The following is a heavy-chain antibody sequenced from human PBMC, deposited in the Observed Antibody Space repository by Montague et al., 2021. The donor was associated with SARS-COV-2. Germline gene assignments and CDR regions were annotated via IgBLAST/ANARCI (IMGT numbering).Heavy chain of an antibody. Sequence: SETLSLTCAVSDGSISSPNWWNWVRQPPGKGLEWIGDIYYTGNTNYNPSLKSRVTIFIDKSQNHFSLQLSSVTAADTAVYYCARGGTYHYGMDVWGQGTTVAVSS. D-gene: IGHD3-16*01. CDR1: DGSISSPNW. V-gene: IGHV4-4*02. CDR2: IYYTGNT. CDR3: ARGGTYHYGMDV. J-gene: IGHJ6*02.